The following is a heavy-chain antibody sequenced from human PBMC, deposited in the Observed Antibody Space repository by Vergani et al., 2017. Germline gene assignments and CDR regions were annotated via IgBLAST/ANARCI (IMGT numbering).Heavy chain of an antibody. CDR2: IYYSGST. Sequence: QLQLQESGPGLVKPSETLSLTCTVSGGSISSSSYYWGWIRQPPGKGLEWIGSIYYSGSTYYNPSLKSRVTISVDTSKNQFSLKLSSVTAADTAVYYCARPRIAALDWCDPWGQGTLVTVSS. D-gene: IGHD6-25*01. CDR3: ARPRIAALDWCDP. J-gene: IGHJ5*02. V-gene: IGHV4-39*07. CDR1: GGSISSSSYY.